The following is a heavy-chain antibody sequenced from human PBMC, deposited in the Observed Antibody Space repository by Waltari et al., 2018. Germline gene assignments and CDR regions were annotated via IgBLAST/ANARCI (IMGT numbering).Heavy chain of an antibody. J-gene: IGHJ4*02. CDR1: GFTFSSYS. CDR2: ISSSSSYI. Sequence: EVQLVESGGGLVKPGGSLRLSCAASGFTFSSYSMNWVRQAPGKGLGWVSSISSSSSYIYYADSVKGRFTISRDNAKNSLYLQMNSLRAEDTAVYYCAREGAAGPYYFDYWGQGTLVTVSS. CDR3: AREGAAGPYYFDY. V-gene: IGHV3-21*01. D-gene: IGHD6-13*01.